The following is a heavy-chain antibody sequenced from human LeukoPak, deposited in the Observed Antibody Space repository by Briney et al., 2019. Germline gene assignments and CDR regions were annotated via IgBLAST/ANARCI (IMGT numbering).Heavy chain of an antibody. V-gene: IGHV3-7*01. CDR1: GFTFSNYW. D-gene: IGHD2-2*01. Sequence: GGSLRLSCEGSGFTFSNYWMSWVRQAPGKGLKWVANIQQHGSETYYGDSVKGRFTISRDNAKNSLYLQMNSLRAEDTAVYYCATYSSSNGREFQYWGQGTLVTVSS. CDR2: IQQHGSET. J-gene: IGHJ1*01. CDR3: ATYSSSNGREFQY.